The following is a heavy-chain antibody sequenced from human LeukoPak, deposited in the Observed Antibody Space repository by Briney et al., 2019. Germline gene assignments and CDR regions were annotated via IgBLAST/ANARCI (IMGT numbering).Heavy chain of an antibody. J-gene: IGHJ4*02. D-gene: IGHD5-18*01. V-gene: IGHV4-34*01. CDR3: ARGREDSYGPRNYYFDY. CDR2: INDSGST. Sequence: SETLSLTCAVYGGSFSGYYWSWIRQPPGKGLEWIGEINDSGSTNYNPSLKSRVTISVDTSKNHFSLKLSSVTAADTAVYYCARGREDSYGPRNYYFDYWGQGTLATVSS. CDR1: GGSFSGYY.